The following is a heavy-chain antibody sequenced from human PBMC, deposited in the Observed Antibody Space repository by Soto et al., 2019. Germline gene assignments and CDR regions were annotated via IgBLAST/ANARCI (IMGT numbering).Heavy chain of an antibody. V-gene: IGHV3-48*03. J-gene: IGHJ6*02. D-gene: IGHD3-10*01. Sequence: PGGSLRLSCAASGFTFSSYEMSWVRQAPGKGLEWVSYIGSSGYTTYYADSVRGRFTITRDGAEDSLYLQVSCLRVEDTAVFLCAREAGVHSYHYYGMEVWGQGTTVTVCS. CDR3: AREAGVHSYHYYGMEV. CDR1: GFTFSSYE. CDR2: IGSSGYTT.